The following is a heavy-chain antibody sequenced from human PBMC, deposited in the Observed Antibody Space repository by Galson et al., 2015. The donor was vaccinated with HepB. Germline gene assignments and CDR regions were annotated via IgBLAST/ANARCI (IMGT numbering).Heavy chain of an antibody. CDR2: IGGIFDTT. Sequence: GFTFSLYAMSWVRQAPGKGLDWVSSIGGIFDTTYYADSVRGRFTISRDKSTTTLYLQMNSLRAEATAVYYCTRPGYGSSWFLDYSHGMDIWGQGPTVIVS. CDR3: TRPGYGSSWFLDYSHGMDI. J-gene: IGHJ6*02. CDR1: GFTFSLYA. V-gene: IGHV3-23*01. D-gene: IGHD6-13*01.